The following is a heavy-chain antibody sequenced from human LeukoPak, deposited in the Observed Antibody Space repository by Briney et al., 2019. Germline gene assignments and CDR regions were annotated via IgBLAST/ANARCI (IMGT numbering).Heavy chain of an antibody. V-gene: IGHV3-7*01. CDR1: GVTFSSNW. CDR2: IKKNGSEK. CDR3: ARDRGKRYYDSSGYFDI. J-gene: IGHJ3*02. Sequence: GGSLRVSCAASGVTFSSNWMSWVRPTPEKGLEWGANIKKNGSEKYYVNYVKGRFSISRDNAKNSLYMQMNSLRAEDTAVYYCARDRGKRYYDSSGYFDIWGQGTMVTVSS. D-gene: IGHD3-22*01.